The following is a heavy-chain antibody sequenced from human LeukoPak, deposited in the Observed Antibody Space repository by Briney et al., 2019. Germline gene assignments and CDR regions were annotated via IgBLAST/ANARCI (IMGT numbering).Heavy chain of an antibody. V-gene: IGHV4-34*01. CDR2: INHSGST. CDR1: GGSFSGYY. CDR3: ARGRSSSWYFPSSPGGAFDI. D-gene: IGHD6-13*01. Sequence: SETLSLTCAVYGGSFSGYYWSWIRQPPGKGLEWIGEINHSGSTNYNPSLKSRVTISVDTSKNQFSLKLSSVTAADTAVYYCARGRSSSWYFPSSPGGAFDIWGQGTMVTVSS. J-gene: IGHJ3*02.